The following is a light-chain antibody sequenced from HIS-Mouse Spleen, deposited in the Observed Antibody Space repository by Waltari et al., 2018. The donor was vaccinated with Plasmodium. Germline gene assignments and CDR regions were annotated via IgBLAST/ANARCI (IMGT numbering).Light chain of an antibody. J-gene: IGLJ1*01. CDR3: SSYTSSSTLNYV. V-gene: IGLV2-14*03. CDR2: DVS. Sequence: QSALTQPASVSGSPGQSITISCTGTSSDVGGYNYVSWYQKHPGKAPKLMLYDVSNRPAGVSNRFSGSKSGTTASLTISGLQAEDEADYYFSSYTSSSTLNYVFGTGTKVTVL. CDR1: SSDVGGYNY.